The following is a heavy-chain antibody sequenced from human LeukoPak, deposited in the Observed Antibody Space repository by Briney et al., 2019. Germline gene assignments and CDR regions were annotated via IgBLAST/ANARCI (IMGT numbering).Heavy chain of an antibody. Sequence: GGSLRLSCAASGFTFSSYWMHWVRQAPGKGLVWVSRINTDGSSTSYADSVKGRFTISRDNAKNTLYLQMNGLRAEDTAVYYCARDSIYHDGVNYFGGGGFDFWGQGTLVTVSS. V-gene: IGHV3-74*01. CDR2: INTDGSST. J-gene: IGHJ4*02. CDR1: GFTFSSYW. D-gene: IGHD3-16*01. CDR3: ARDSIYHDGVNYFGGGGFDF.